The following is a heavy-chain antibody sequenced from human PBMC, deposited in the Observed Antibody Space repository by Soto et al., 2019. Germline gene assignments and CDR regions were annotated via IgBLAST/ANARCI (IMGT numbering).Heavy chain of an antibody. CDR3: ASQVGGLYGYFDY. V-gene: IGHV3-21*04. D-gene: IGHD2-8*01. CDR1: GFTFTRYS. J-gene: IGHJ4*02. CDR2: ISSTTNYI. Sequence: GRSLRLSCVASGFTFTRYSMNWVRQAPGKGLEWVSSISSTTNYIYYGDSMKGRFTISRDNAKNSLYLEMNSLRSEDTAVYYCASQVGGLYGYFDYWGQGTLVTVSS.